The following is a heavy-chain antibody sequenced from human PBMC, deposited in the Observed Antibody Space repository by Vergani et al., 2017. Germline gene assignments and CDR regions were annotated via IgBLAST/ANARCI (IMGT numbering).Heavy chain of an antibody. CDR1: GFTVSSNY. Sequence: EVQLVESGGGLIQPGGSLRLSCAASGFTVSSNYMSWVRQAPGKGLEWVSVIYSGGSTYYADSVKGRFTISRDNSKNTLYLQMNSLRAEDTAVYYCARKVFGVSTAGYYYYMDVWGKGTTVTVSS. J-gene: IGHJ6*03. V-gene: IGHV3-53*01. CDR2: IYSGGST. D-gene: IGHD5/OR15-5a*01. CDR3: ARKVFGVSTAGYYYYMDV.